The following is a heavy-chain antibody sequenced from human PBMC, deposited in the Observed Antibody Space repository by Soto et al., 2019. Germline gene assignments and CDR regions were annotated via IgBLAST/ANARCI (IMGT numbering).Heavy chain of an antibody. CDR2: ISYDGSNK. D-gene: IGHD2-2*01. V-gene: IGHV3-30*03. J-gene: IGHJ6*02. Sequence: PGRSMRLSCSASGFTFSSYGLHCVSQAPGKGLQWVEDISYDGSNKYYADSVKGRFTISRDNYKNTLYLKMNSLRAEDTAVYYCASDREYCSSTSCYACCGMEVWRQGTTVTVSS. CDR1: GFTFSSYG. CDR3: ASDREYCSSTSCYACCGMEV.